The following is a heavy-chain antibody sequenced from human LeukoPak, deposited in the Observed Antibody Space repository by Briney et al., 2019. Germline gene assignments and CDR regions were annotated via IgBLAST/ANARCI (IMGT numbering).Heavy chain of an antibody. CDR3: AGVRDVVPAANGLMDYYYMDV. V-gene: IGHV4-34*01. CDR1: GGSFSRYY. D-gene: IGHD2-2*01. CDR2: INHSGSN. J-gene: IGHJ6*03. Sequence: SETLSLTCAVYGGSFSRYYWSWIRQPPGKGLEWMGEINHSGSNNYNPSLKSRVTISVDTSKNQFSLKLSSVTAADTAVYYCAGVRDVVPAANGLMDYYYMDVWGKGTTVTVSS.